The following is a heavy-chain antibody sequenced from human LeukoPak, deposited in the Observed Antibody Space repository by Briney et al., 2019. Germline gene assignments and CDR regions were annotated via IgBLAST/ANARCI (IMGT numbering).Heavy chain of an antibody. J-gene: IGHJ4*02. CDR3: ARILDVVVPAAIY. D-gene: IGHD2-2*01. Sequence: ASVKVSCKASGYTFTGYYMHWVRQAPGQGLEWMGWINPNSGGTNYAQKFQGRVTMTRDTSISTAYMELSRLRSDDTAVYYCARILDVVVPAAIYWGQGTLVTVSS. CDR2: INPNSGGT. V-gene: IGHV1-2*02. CDR1: GYTFTGYY.